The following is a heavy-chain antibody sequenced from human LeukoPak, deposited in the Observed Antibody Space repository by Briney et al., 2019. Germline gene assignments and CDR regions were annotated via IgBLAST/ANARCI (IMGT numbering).Heavy chain of an antibody. CDR3: ARGGVRGRNAFDI. CDR2: ISSSGSTI. Sequence: GGSLRLSCAASGFTFSSYEMNWVRQAPGKGLEWVSYISSSGSTIYYADSVKGRFTISRDNAKNSLYLQMNSLRAEDTAVYYCARGGVRGRNAFDIWGQGTMVTVPS. V-gene: IGHV3-48*03. J-gene: IGHJ3*02. D-gene: IGHD3-10*02. CDR1: GFTFSSYE.